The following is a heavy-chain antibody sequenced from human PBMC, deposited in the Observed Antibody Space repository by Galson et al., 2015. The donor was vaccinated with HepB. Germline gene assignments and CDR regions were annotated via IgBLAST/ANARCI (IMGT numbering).Heavy chain of an antibody. D-gene: IGHD4-17*01. CDR1: GFTFSSYS. V-gene: IGHV3-48*04. J-gene: IGHJ4*02. CDR2: ISSSSSTI. CDR3: ARSIAARYGDYRGCFDY. Sequence: SLRLSCAASGFTFSSYSMNWVRQAPGKGLEWVSYISSSSSTIYYADSVKGRFTISRDNAKNSLYLQMNSLRAEDTAVYYCARSIAARYGDYRGCFDYWGQGTLVTVSS.